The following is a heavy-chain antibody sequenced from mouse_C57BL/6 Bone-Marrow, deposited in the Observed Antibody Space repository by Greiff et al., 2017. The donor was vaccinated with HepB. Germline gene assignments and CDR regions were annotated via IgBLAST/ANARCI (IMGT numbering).Heavy chain of an antibody. V-gene: IGHV1-64*01. D-gene: IGHD4-1*01. Sequence: VQLQQPGAELVKPGASVKLSCKASGYTFTSYWMHWVKQRPGQGLEWIGMIHPNSGSTNYNEKFKSKATLTVAKSSTTAYMQLSSLTSEDYAVYYCARLGPCDYWGQGTTLTVSS. CDR1: GYTFTSYW. J-gene: IGHJ2*01. CDR3: ARLGPCDY. CDR2: IHPNSGST.